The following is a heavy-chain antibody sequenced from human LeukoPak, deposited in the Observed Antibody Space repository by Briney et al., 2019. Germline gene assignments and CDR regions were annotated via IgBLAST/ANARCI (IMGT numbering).Heavy chain of an antibody. CDR3: AKGWDYYVDY. J-gene: IGHJ4*02. V-gene: IGHV3-7*01. Sequence: PGESLRLSCAASGFTFSSYWMTWVRQAPGKGLEWLANIKEDGSETYYVESVKGRFTISRDNAKNSLYLQMNSLRAEDTAVYYCAKGWDYYVDYWGQGTLVTVPS. CDR2: IKEDGSET. CDR1: GFTFSSYW. D-gene: IGHD1-26*01.